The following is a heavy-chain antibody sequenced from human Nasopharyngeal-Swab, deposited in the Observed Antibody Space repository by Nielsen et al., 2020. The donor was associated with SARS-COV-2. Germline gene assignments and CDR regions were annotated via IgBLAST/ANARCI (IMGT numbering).Heavy chain of an antibody. J-gene: IGHJ4*02. CDR2: MTPSGRT. V-gene: IGHV4-34*01. CDR3: AGHPADFDY. Sequence: SETLSLTCAVYGGSLSDYHWSWIRQPPGKGLEWIGEMTPSGRTNHNPSLKSRVAISIDTSKNQFFLNLRSVTAADTAVYYCAGHPADFDYWGQGTLVTVSS. CDR1: GGSLSDYH. D-gene: IGHD6-25*01.